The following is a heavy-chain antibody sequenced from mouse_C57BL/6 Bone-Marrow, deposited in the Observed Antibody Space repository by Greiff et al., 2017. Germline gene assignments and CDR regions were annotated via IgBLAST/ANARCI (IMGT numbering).Heavy chain of an antibody. V-gene: IGHV1-72*01. D-gene: IGHD1-1*01. Sequence: QVQLQQPGAELVKPGASVKLSCKASGYTFTSYWLHWVKQRPGRGLEWIGRIAPNSGGTKYTEKFKSKATLTVDKPSSTAYMQLSSLTSEDSAVYYCARGGIRWALAMDYWGQGTSVTVSS. CDR3: ARGGIRWALAMDY. CDR1: GYTFTSYW. J-gene: IGHJ4*01. CDR2: IAPNSGGT.